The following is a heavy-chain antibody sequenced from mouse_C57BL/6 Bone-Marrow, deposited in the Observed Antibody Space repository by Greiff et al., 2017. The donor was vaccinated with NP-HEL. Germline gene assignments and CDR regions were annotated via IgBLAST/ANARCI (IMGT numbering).Heavy chain of an antibody. CDR1: GYTFTSYW. J-gene: IGHJ3*01. CDR3: TRFITTPAWFAY. Sequence: EVQLQQSGTVLARPGASVKMSCKTSGYTFTSYWMHWVKQRPGQGLEWIGAIYPGNSDTSYNQKFKGKAKLTAVTSASTAYMELSSLTNEDSAVYYSTRFITTPAWFAYWGQGTLVTVSA. D-gene: IGHD1-1*01. V-gene: IGHV1-5*01. CDR2: IYPGNSDT.